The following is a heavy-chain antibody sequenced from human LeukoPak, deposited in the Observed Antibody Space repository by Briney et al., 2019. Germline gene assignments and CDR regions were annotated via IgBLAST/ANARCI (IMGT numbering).Heavy chain of an antibody. V-gene: IGHV3-48*03. CDR2: ISSSGSTI. J-gene: IGHJ4*02. Sequence: GGSLRLSCAAPGFTFSSYEMNWVRQAPGKGLEWVSYISSSGSTIYYADSVKGRFTISRDNAKNSLYLQMNSLRAEDTAVYYCARGLMGDGYNYGGAVDYWGQGTLVTVSS. D-gene: IGHD5-24*01. CDR3: ARGLMGDGYNYGGAVDY. CDR1: GFTFSSYE.